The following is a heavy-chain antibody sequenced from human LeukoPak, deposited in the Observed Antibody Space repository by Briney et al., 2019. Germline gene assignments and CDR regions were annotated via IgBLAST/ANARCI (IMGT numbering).Heavy chain of an antibody. J-gene: IGHJ4*02. D-gene: IGHD1-7*01. V-gene: IGHV5-51*01. Sequence: GESLKISCKGSGYSFTSYWIGWVRQMPGKGLEWMGIIYPGDSDTRYSPSFQGQVTISADKSISTAYLQWSSLKASDTAMYYCARQEGHNWNWVYFDYWGQGTLVTVSS. CDR2: IYPGDSDT. CDR1: GYSFTSYW. CDR3: ARQEGHNWNWVYFDY.